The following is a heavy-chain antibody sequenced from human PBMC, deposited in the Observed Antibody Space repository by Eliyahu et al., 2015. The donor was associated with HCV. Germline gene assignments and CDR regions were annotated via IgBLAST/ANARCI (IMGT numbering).Heavy chain of an antibody. Sequence: QVHLVQSGGGVVQPGRSLRLSCAASGFXFSTYVMHWVRQAPGKGLEWVALIWYDGSNKYYAESVKGRFTISRDNSKNTLYLQMNSLRAEDTAVYHCARGGYYDSSGYQDAFDTWGQGTMVTVSS. D-gene: IGHD3-22*01. J-gene: IGHJ3*02. CDR3: ARGGYYDSSGYQDAFDT. V-gene: IGHV3-33*01. CDR2: IWYDGSNK. CDR1: GFXFSTYV.